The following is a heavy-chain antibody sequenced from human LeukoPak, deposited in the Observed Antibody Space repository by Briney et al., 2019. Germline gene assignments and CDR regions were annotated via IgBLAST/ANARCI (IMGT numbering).Heavy chain of an antibody. J-gene: IGHJ4*02. CDR3: ARGPIVGATTILDY. Sequence: QSGGSLRLSCAASGFTFSSHAMHWVRQAPGKGLEWVAFIWYDGSNKYCTDSLKSRFTISRDNSKNTLYLQMNSLRAEDTAVYYCARGPIVGATTILDYWGQGTLVTVSS. CDR2: IWYDGSNK. D-gene: IGHD1-26*01. CDR1: GFTFSSHA. V-gene: IGHV3-33*01.